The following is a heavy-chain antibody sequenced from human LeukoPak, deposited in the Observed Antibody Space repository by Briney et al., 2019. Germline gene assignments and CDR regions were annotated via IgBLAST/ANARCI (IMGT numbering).Heavy chain of an antibody. CDR2: ISSSGSTI. CDR1: GFTFSSYE. Sequence: GGSLRLSCAASGFTFSSYEMNWVRQAPGKGLEWVSYISSSGSTIYYADSVKGRFTISRDNSKNTLYLQMNSLRAEDTAVYYCARGVAVRPYGYFQHWSQGTLVTVSS. V-gene: IGHV3-48*03. D-gene: IGHD6-6*01. J-gene: IGHJ1*01. CDR3: ARGVAVRPYGYFQH.